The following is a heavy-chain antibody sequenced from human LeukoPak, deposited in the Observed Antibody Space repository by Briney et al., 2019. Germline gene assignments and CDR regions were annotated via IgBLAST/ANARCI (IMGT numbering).Heavy chain of an antibody. D-gene: IGHD6-13*01. J-gene: IGHJ4*02. Sequence: GGPVRLSCAASGFTFSSYAMSWVRQAPGKGLEWVSTISGVGGSTYYADSVKGRFTISRDNSKNTLYLQMNSLRAEDTAVYYCAKAPYSTSWYDWGRFDYWGQGTLVTVSS. V-gene: IGHV3-23*01. CDR3: AKAPYSTSWYDWGRFDY. CDR1: GFTFSSYA. CDR2: ISGVGGST.